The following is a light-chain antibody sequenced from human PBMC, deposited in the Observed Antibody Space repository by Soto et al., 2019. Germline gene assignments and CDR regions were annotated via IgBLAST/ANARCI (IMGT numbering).Light chain of an antibody. V-gene: IGLV2-14*03. CDR1: SSDIGRYNH. CDR3: SSYTSSSTYV. Sequence: QSALTQPASVSGSPGQSITISCTGSSSDIGRYNHVSWYQQYPGKAPKLMIYDVTNRPSGVSDRFSGSKSGDTASLTISGLQADDEADYYCSSYTSSSTYVFGTGTKLTVL. J-gene: IGLJ1*01. CDR2: DVT.